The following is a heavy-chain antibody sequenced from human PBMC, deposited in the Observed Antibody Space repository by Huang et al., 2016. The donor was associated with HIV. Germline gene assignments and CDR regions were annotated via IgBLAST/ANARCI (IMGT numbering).Heavy chain of an antibody. D-gene: IGHD6-13*01. CDR1: GFTFSSYG. J-gene: IGHJ4*02. Sequence: QVQLVESGGGVVQPGRSLRISCAASGFTFSSYGMHWVRQAPGKGLGWVAVISYDAKTKYYAASVKGRFSISRDNSKTTVYLKLNSLRVEDTAVYYCAKGGSAAAVLDFWGQGTLVTVSS. V-gene: IGHV3-30*18. CDR3: AKGGSAAAVLDF. CDR2: ISYDAKTK.